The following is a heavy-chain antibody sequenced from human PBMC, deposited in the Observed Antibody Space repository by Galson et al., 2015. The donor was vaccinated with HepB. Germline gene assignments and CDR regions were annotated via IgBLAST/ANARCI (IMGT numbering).Heavy chain of an antibody. CDR1: GFTFDHYA. V-gene: IGHV3-9*01. Sequence: SLRLSCATSGFTFDHYAMHWVRQAPGKGLEWVSGISWNSGSLDYADSVKDRFIISRDNAKSSLYLHMDSLRTEDTALYYCVKDVSCDSSGYENRLDYWGQGIRVTVSS. D-gene: IGHD3-22*01. J-gene: IGHJ4*02. CDR3: VKDVSCDSSGYENRLDY. CDR2: ISWNSGSL.